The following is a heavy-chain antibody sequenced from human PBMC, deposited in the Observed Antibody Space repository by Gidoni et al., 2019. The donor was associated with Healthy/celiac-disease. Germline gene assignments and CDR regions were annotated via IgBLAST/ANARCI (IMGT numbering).Heavy chain of an antibody. CDR2: IYYSGST. CDR3: ARGVYGSVDY. CDR1: GCSISSYY. Sequence: QVQLQESGPGLVKPSETLSLTCTVSGCSISSYYWSWIRQPPGKGLEWIGYIYYSGSTNYNPSLKSRVTISVDTSKNQFSLKLSSVTAADTAVYYCARGVYGSVDYWGQGTLVTVSS. D-gene: IGHD3-10*01. V-gene: IGHV4-59*01. J-gene: IGHJ4*02.